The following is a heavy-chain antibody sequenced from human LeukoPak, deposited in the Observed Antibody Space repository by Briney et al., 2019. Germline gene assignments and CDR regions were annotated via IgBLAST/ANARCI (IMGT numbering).Heavy chain of an antibody. J-gene: IGHJ4*02. V-gene: IGHV1-69*04. CDR3: ARYGVDDSSGYYFDY. CDR2: IIPILGIA. D-gene: IGHD3-22*01. Sequence: GASVKVSCKASGGTFSSYAISWVRQAPGQGLEWMGRIIPILGIANYAQKFQGRVTITADKSTSTAYMELSSLRSEDTAVYYCARYGVDDSSGYYFDYWGQGTLVTVSS. CDR1: GGTFSSYA.